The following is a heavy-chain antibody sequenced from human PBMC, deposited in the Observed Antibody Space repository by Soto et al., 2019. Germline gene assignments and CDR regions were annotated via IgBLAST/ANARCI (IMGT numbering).Heavy chain of an antibody. CDR2: MNPNSGNT. J-gene: IGHJ4*02. CDR3: ARVRRYCSSTSCYPSY. D-gene: IGHD2-2*01. Sequence: QVQLVQSGAEVKKPGASVKVSCKASGYTFTSYDINWVRQATGQGLEWMGWMNPNSGNTGYAQKFQGRDTMTRNTSISTAYMELSSLRSEDTAVYYCARVRRYCSSTSCYPSYWGQGTLVTVSS. CDR1: GYTFTSYD. V-gene: IGHV1-8*01.